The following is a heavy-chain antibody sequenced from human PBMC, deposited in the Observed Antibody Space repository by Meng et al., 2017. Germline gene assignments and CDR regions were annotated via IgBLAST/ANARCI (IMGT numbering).Heavy chain of an antibody. CDR2: INPNSGGT. Sequence: ASVNVSCKASGYTFTGYYMHWVRQAPGQGLEWMGWINPNSGGTNYAQKFQGRVTMTRDTSISTAYMELSRLRSDDTAVYYCARLDITMIVGFDYWGQGTLVTVSS. CDR1: GYTFTGYY. V-gene: IGHV1-2*02. J-gene: IGHJ4*02. CDR3: ARLDITMIVGFDY. D-gene: IGHD3-22*01.